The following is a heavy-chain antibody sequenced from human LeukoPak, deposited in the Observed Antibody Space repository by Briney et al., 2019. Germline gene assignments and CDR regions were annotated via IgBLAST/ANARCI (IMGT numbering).Heavy chain of an antibody. V-gene: IGHV3-30*02. D-gene: IGHD3-10*01. CDR1: AFTFGSYA. Sequence: GGSLRLSCAASAFTFGSYAMHWVRQAPGKGLEWVAFIRYDGSNKYYVESVKGRFTISRDNSNNTLYLQMNSLRTEDTAVYYCAKGSNLVERYFQNWGQGTLVTVSS. CDR3: AKGSNLVERYFQN. J-gene: IGHJ1*01. CDR2: IRYDGSNK.